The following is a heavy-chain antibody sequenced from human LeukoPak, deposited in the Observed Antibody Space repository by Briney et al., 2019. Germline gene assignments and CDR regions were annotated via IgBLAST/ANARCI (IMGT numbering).Heavy chain of an antibody. V-gene: IGHV3-30*18. CDR3: AKDLLEDTAMVIGY. CDR1: GFTFSSYG. D-gene: IGHD5-18*01. J-gene: IGHJ4*02. CDR2: ISYDGSNK. Sequence: GGSLRLSCAASGFTFSSYGMHWVRQAPGKGLEWVAVISYDGSNKYYADSVKGRFTISRDNSKNTLYLQMNSLRAEDTAVYYCAKDLLEDTAMVIGYWGQGTLVTVSS.